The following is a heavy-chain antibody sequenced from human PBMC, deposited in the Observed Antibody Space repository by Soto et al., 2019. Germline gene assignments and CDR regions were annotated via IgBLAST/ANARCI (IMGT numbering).Heavy chain of an antibody. CDR1: GGSISSGGYS. Sequence: QLQLQESGSGLVKPSQTLSHTCAVSGGSISSGGYSWSWIRQPPGKGLEWIGYIYHSGSTYYNPSLKSRVTISIDRSKNQFSLKLSSVTAADTAVYYCARGHDYCDSADAFDIWGQGTKVTVSS. CDR2: IYHSGST. D-gene: IGHD4-17*01. CDR3: ARGHDYCDSADAFDI. J-gene: IGHJ3*02. V-gene: IGHV4-30-2*01.